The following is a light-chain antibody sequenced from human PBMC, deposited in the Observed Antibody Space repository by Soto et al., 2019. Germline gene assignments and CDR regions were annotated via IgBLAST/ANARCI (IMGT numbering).Light chain of an antibody. Sequence: DIVMTQSPDSLSVSLGERATINCKSSQSVLYSSKNKNYLAWYQQKPGQPPKLLIYWASTRESGVPDRFSGSGSGTDXXXTIXSLQAEDVAVYYXXXYYTTPLLTFGGGTKVEI. CDR2: WAS. J-gene: IGKJ4*01. V-gene: IGKV4-1*01. CDR3: XXYYTTPLLT. CDR1: QSVLYSSKNKNY.